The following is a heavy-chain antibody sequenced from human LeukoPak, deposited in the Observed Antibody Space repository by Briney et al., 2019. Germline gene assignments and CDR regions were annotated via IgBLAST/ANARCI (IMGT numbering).Heavy chain of an antibody. CDR3: ASDRGYCSSTSCYSSRGFDP. J-gene: IGHJ5*02. CDR1: GDSVSSNSAA. CDR2: TYYRSKWYN. D-gene: IGHD2-2*02. Sequence: SQTLSLTCAISGDSVSSNSAAWNWIRQSPSRGLEWLGRTYYRSKWYNDYAVSVKSRITINPDASKNQFSLQLNSVTPEDTAVYYCASDRGYCSSTSCYSSRGFDPWGQGTLVTVSS. V-gene: IGHV6-1*01.